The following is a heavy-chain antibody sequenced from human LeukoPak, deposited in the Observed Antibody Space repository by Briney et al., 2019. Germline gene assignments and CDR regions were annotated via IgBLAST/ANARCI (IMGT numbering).Heavy chain of an antibody. CDR3: ARWGIYCGGDCYYYYYYMDV. V-gene: IGHV3-74*01. D-gene: IGHD2-21*01. CDR1: GFTFSTYW. J-gene: IGHJ6*03. Sequence: GGSLRLSCAASGFTFSTYWMHWVRQAPGKGLVWVSRINSDGSSTDYADSVKGRFTISTDNAKNTLYLHMNSLRAEDTAVYYCARWGIYCGGDCYYYYYYMDVWGKGTTVTVSS. CDR2: INSDGSST.